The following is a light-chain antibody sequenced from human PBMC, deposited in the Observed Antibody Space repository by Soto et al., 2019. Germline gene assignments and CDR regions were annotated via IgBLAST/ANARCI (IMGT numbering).Light chain of an antibody. J-gene: IGKJ3*01. CDR3: HQYGSSPFA. Sequence: VVLTQSPATLSLSPGERATLSCRANQSVSANYLAWYQQKPGQAPRLLIYGASSRATGIPDRFSGSGSGTDFTLTISRLEPEDFAVFYCHQYGSSPFAFGPGTKVEIK. V-gene: IGKV3-20*01. CDR2: GAS. CDR1: QSVSANY.